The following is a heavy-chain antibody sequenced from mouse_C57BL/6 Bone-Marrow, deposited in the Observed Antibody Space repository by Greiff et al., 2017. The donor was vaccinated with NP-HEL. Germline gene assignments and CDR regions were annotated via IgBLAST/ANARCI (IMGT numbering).Heavy chain of an antibody. CDR2: IYPGGGYT. Sequence: QVQLQQSGAELVRPGTSVKMSCKASGYTFTNYWIGWAKQRPGHGLEWIGDIYPGGGYTNYNEKFKGKATLTADKSSSTAYMQFSSLTSEDSAIYYCARRGDYDYYAMDYWGQGNSVTVSS. V-gene: IGHV1-63*01. D-gene: IGHD2-4*01. CDR1: GYTFTNYW. CDR3: ARRGDYDYYAMDY. J-gene: IGHJ4*01.